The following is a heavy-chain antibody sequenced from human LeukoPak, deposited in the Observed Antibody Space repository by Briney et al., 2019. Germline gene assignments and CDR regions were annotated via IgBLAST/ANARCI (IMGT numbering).Heavy chain of an antibody. Sequence: SQPLSLTCTVSGGSISSGSYYWSWIRQPAGKGLEWIGRIYTSGSTNYNPSLKSRVTISVDTSKNQFSLKLSSVTAADTAVYYCARDIAGTTFEDYYYYYMDVWGKGTTVTVSS. D-gene: IGHD1-7*01. CDR1: GGSISSGSYY. CDR2: IYTSGST. V-gene: IGHV4-61*02. J-gene: IGHJ6*03. CDR3: ARDIAGTTFEDYYYYYMDV.